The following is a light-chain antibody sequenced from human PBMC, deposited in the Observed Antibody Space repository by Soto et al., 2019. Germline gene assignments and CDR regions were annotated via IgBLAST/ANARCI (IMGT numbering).Light chain of an antibody. Sequence: DIQLTQSPSFLPASVGDRVTITCRASQGISSYLAWYQQRAGKAPKFLMYAAPTLQSGVPSRFSGSGSGTEFALTISSLQPEDFATYYCQQLKNYPLTFGGGTKVDIK. CDR1: QGISSY. V-gene: IGKV1-9*01. CDR2: AAP. CDR3: QQLKNYPLT. J-gene: IGKJ4*01.